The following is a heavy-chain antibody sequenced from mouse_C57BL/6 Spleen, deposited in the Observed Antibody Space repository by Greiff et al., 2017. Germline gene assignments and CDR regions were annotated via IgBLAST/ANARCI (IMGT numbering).Heavy chain of an antibody. CDR1: GFTFSSYA. CDR3: TRGLSFITTDYYAMDY. Sequence: EVQVVESGEGLVKPGGSLKLSCAASGFTFSSYAMSWVRQTPEKRLEWVAYISSGGDYIYYADTVKGRFTISRDNARNTLYLQMSSLKSEDTAMYYCTRGLSFITTDYYAMDYWGQGTSVTVSS. CDR2: ISSGGDYI. V-gene: IGHV5-9-1*02. J-gene: IGHJ4*01. D-gene: IGHD1-1*01.